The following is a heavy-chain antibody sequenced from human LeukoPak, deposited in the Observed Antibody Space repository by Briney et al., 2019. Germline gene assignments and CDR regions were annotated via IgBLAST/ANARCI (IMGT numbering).Heavy chain of an antibody. CDR3: ARVYSSPFDY. D-gene: IGHD6-6*01. CDR2: IYHSGST. Sequence: SETLSLTCTVSGYSISSGYYWGWIRQPPGKGLEWIGSIYHSGSTYYNPSLTSRVTISVDTSKNQFSLKLSSVTAADTAVYYCARVYSSPFDYWGQGTLVTVSS. CDR1: GYSISSGYY. V-gene: IGHV4-38-2*02. J-gene: IGHJ4*02.